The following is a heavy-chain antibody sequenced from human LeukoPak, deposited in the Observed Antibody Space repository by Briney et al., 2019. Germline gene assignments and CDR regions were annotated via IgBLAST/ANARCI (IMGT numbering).Heavy chain of an antibody. Sequence: GGSLRLSCAASGFTFSDYSMNWVRQAPGKGLEWVSYISSSSTTIFYADSVKGRFTISRDNAKNSLFLQMNGLRDEDTALYYCARERVIAAAGDGFDSWGQGTLVTFST. V-gene: IGHV3-48*02. D-gene: IGHD2-21*01. CDR2: ISSSSTTI. CDR3: ARERVIAAAGDGFDS. J-gene: IGHJ4*02. CDR1: GFTFSDYS.